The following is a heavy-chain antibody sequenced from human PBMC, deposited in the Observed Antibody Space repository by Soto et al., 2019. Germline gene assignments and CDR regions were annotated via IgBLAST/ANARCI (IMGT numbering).Heavy chain of an antibody. CDR3: AKVDVSTAGSFDY. V-gene: IGHV3-23*01. CDR1: GFTFVRHG. CDR2: INPSGDST. D-gene: IGHD6-13*01. Sequence: GGSLRLSCVASGFTFVRHGLSWVRQAPGKGLEWVSTINPSGDSTFYADSVKGRFTISRDNSKNTVYLQMNSLSVGDTAVYLCAKVDVSTAGSFDYWGQGARVTVPQ. J-gene: IGHJ4*02.